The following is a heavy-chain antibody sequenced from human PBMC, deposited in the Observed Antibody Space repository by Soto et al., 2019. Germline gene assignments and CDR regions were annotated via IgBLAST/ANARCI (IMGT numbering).Heavy chain of an antibody. D-gene: IGHD1-26*01. J-gene: IGHJ5*02. Sequence: SETLSLTCTVSGGSISSYYWSWIRQPPGKGLEWIGYIYYSGSTNYNPSLKSRVTISVDTSKNQFSLKLNSVTAADTAVYYCARQERSGVGKMNWFDPWGQGTLVTVST. CDR3: ARQERSGVGKMNWFDP. CDR1: GGSISSYY. CDR2: IYYSGST. V-gene: IGHV4-59*08.